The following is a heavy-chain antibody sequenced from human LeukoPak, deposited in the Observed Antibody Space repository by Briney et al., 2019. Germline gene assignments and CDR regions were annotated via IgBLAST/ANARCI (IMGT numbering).Heavy chain of an antibody. J-gene: IGHJ6*03. CDR3: ARALLVRGRAYYYMDV. D-gene: IGHD3-10*01. Sequence: ASVKVSCKASGYTFTSYYMHWARQAPGQGLEWMGIINPSAGSRSYARKFQGRVTMTRDMSTSTVYMELSSLRSEDTAVYYCARALLVRGRAYYYMDVWGKGTTVTVSS. V-gene: IGHV1-46*01. CDR1: GYTFTSYY. CDR2: INPSAGSR.